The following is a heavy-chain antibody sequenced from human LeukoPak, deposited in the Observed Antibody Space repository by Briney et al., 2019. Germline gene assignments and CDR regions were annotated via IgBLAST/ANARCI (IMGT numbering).Heavy chain of an antibody. V-gene: IGHV7-4-1*02. Sequence: GASVKASCKASGYTFTSYAMNWVRQAPGQGLEWMGWINTNTGNPTYAQGFTGRFVFSLDTSVSTAYLQISSLKAEDTAVYYCATLLVVSSRDAFDIWGQGTMVTVSS. CDR3: ATLLVVSSRDAFDI. J-gene: IGHJ3*02. CDR2: INTNTGNP. D-gene: IGHD3-22*01. CDR1: GYTFTSYA.